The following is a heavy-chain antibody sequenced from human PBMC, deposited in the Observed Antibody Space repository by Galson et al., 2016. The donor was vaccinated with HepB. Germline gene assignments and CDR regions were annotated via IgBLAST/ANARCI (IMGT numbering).Heavy chain of an antibody. CDR3: ATGYCTDGLCSNFDY. V-gene: IGHV3-30*04. CDR1: GFTFSSYA. D-gene: IGHD2-8*01. J-gene: IGHJ4*02. CDR2: ISYDGNVK. Sequence: SLRLSCAASGFTFSSYAMHWVRQAPGKGLEWVAVISYDGNVKYYTDSVKGRFTISKDNSRNTLYPQMNSLRAEDSAVYYCATGYCTDGLCSNFDYWGQGTLVTVSS.